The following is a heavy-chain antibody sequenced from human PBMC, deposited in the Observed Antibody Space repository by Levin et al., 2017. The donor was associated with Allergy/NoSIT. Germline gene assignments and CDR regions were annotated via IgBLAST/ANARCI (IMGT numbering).Heavy chain of an antibody. CDR1: GFTFSSYG. J-gene: IGHJ3*02. V-gene: IGHV3-33*01. Sequence: GGSLRLSCAASGFTFSSYGMHWVRQAPGKGLEWVAVIWYDGSNKYYADSVKGRFTISRDNSKNTLYLQMNSLRAEDTAVYYCARDGGGGLAFDIWGQGTMVTVSS. CDR3: ARDGGGGLAFDI. CDR2: IWYDGSNK. D-gene: IGHD3-16*01.